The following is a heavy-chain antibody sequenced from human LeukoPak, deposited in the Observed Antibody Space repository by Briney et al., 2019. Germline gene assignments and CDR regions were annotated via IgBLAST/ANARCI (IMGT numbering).Heavy chain of an antibody. CDR2: INPNSGGT. D-gene: IGHD6-19*01. CDR3: ATTREPGYSSGCFDY. J-gene: IGHJ4*02. V-gene: IGHV1-2*02. CDR1: GYTFTGYY. Sequence: ASVKVSCKASGYTFTGYYMHWVRQAPGQGLEWMGWINPNSGGTNYAQKFQGRVTMTRDTSISTAYMELSRLRSDDTAVYYCATTREPGYSSGCFDYWGPGTLVTVSS.